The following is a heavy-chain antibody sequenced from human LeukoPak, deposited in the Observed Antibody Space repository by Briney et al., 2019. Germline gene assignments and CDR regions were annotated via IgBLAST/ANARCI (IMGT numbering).Heavy chain of an antibody. J-gene: IGHJ4*02. CDR1: GFTFSSYS. V-gene: IGHV3-48*01. D-gene: IGHD2-2*01. CDR2: ISSSSSTI. CDR3: ARGLAYCSSTSCRTFDY. Sequence: PGGPLRLSCAASGFTFSSYSVNWVRQAPGKGLEWVSYISSSSSTIYYADSVKGRFTISRDNAKNSLYLQMSSLRAEDTAVYYCARGLAYCSSTSCRTFDYWGQGTLVTVSS.